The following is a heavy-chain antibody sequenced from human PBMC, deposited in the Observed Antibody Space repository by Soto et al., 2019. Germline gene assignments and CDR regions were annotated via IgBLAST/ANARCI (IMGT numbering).Heavy chain of an antibody. CDR1: GSSFSIYS. Sequence: GGSLTLSCAPSGSSFSIYSINCDRPAPGKGLEWVAKINQEGSEKYYGDSVKGRFTISRDNAKNSLFLQMNSLKTEDTAVYYCSHGYYQYFNSWGQGTLVTVSS. CDR2: INQEGSEK. V-gene: IGHV3-7*03. CDR3: SHGYYQYFNS. D-gene: IGHD5-18*01. J-gene: IGHJ4*02.